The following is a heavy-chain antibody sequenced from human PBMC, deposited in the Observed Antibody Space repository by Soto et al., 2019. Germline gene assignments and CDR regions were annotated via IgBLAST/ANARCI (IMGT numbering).Heavy chain of an antibody. CDR2: IWYDGSKI. D-gene: IGHD3-10*01. Sequence: QVQLVESGGGVVQPGRSLRLSCAASGFTFRNYGMHWVRQAPGKGLEWVAVIWYDGSKIHYADSVKGRFTISRDNSKNXLYLQMNSLRDEDTAVYYCARDPSLWFGRNYYFDFWGQGTLVTVSS. CDR1: GFTFRNYG. J-gene: IGHJ4*02. V-gene: IGHV3-33*01. CDR3: ARDPSLWFGRNYYFDF.